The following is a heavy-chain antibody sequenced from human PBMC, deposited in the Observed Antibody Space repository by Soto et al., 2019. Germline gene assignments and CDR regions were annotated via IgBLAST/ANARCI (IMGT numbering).Heavy chain of an antibody. J-gene: IGHJ4*02. CDR1: GFTFSRYW. D-gene: IGHD4-17*01. CDR3: ASSYYCDYGSIDY. V-gene: IGHV3-7*01. CDR2: IKEDGSEK. Sequence: EVQLVESGGALVQSGGSLRLSCVVSGFTFSRYWMNWVRQAPGKGLEWVANIKEDGSEKYYVDSVKGRFTISRDNAKNSLYQQMNSLRVEDTAVYYCASSYYCDYGSIDYWGQGALVTVSS.